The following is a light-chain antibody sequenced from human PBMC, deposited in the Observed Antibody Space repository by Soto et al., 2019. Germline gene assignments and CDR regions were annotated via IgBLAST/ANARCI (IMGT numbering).Light chain of an antibody. CDR2: AAS. CDR1: QGISSY. V-gene: IGKV1-9*01. J-gene: IGKJ4*01. Sequence: IKLNQSPAALSASVGDRVTITCRASQGISSYLAWYQQKPGKAPKLLIYAASTLQSGVPSRFSGSGSGTDFTLTISSLQPEDFATYYCQQLNSYPLTFGGRTKAAIK. CDR3: QQLNSYPLT.